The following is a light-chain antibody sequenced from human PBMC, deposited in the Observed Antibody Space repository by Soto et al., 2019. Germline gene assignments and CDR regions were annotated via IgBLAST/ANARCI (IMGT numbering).Light chain of an antibody. CDR3: VQRTTWPWT. CDR1: QSGSSH. Sequence: EIVLTQSPGTLSLSPGERATLSCRASQSGSSHLAWYQQTRGQAPRLLIYDASNRATGIPARFSGSGSGTDVALTISSLEPEDFAVYHCVQRTTWPWTCGQGSKVELK. V-gene: IGKV3-11*01. J-gene: IGKJ1*01. CDR2: DAS.